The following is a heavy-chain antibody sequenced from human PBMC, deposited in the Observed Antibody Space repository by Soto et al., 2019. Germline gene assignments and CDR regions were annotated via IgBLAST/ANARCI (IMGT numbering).Heavy chain of an antibody. CDR3: ARDRDGTAAAGTGDGYYYYGMDV. Sequence: SETLSLTCTVSGGSVSSGSYYWSWIRQPPGKGLEWIGYIYYSGSTNYNPSLKSRVTISVDTSKNQFSLKLSSVTAADTAVYYCARDRDGTAAAGTGDGYYYYGMDVWGQGTTVTVSS. D-gene: IGHD6-13*01. J-gene: IGHJ6*02. CDR1: GGSVSSGSYY. V-gene: IGHV4-61*01. CDR2: IYYSGST.